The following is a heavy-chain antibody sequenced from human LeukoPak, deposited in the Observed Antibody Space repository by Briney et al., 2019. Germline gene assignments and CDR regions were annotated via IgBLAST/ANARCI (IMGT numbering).Heavy chain of an antibody. V-gene: IGHV1-69*01. CDR3: ARAIPPYYDILTGYYGDHYFDY. Sequence: SVKVSCKAPGGTFSSYAISWVRQAPGQGLEWMGGIIPIFGTANYAQKFQGRVTITADESTSTAYMELSSLRSEDTAVYYCARAIPPYYDILTGYYGDHYFDYWGQGTLVTVSS. J-gene: IGHJ4*02. D-gene: IGHD3-9*01. CDR1: GGTFSSYA. CDR2: IIPIFGTA.